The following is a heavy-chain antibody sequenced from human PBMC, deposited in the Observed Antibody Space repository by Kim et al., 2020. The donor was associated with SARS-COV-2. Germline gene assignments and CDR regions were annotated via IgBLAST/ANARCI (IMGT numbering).Heavy chain of an antibody. D-gene: IGHD1-1*01. J-gene: IGHJ3*02. Sequence: GGSLRLSCAASGFSFSDSAMHWVRQASGKGLEWVGRIRSKANNYATTYAASVKGRFTISRDDTKNAAYLQMNSLKTEDTAVYYCTRVAGTTFDFCDAYDIWGQGTLATVSS. CDR3: TRVAGTTFDFCDAYDI. V-gene: IGHV3-73*01. CDR2: IRSKANNYAT. CDR1: GFSFSDSA.